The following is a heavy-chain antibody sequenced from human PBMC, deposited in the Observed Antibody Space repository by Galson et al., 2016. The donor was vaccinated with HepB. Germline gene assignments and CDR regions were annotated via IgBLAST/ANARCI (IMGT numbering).Heavy chain of an antibody. CDR3: ARGYYYDSSAYYRYKGSKDYFEY. Sequence: SLRLSCAVSGFTFRGYAFHWVRQAPGKGLEWVAIISDDGSQKYYIDSVKGRFTISRENSRNTVSLQMNSLRPEDTGVYYCARGYYYDSSAYYRYKGSKDYFEYWGRGTLVTVSS. D-gene: IGHD3-22*01. CDR2: ISDDGSQK. V-gene: IGHV3-30*03. J-gene: IGHJ4*02. CDR1: GFTFRGYA.